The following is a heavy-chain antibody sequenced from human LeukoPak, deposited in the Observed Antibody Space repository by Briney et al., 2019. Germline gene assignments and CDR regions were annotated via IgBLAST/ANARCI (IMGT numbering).Heavy chain of an antibody. J-gene: IGHJ4*02. CDR3: ARGHYGLDY. D-gene: IGHD3-10*01. V-gene: IGHV3-11*01. CDR1: GFTFSGHY. Sequence: GGSLRLSCAASGFTFSGHYFSWVRQAPGKGLEWVSYIGLGGSSVFYAGSVQGRFTISRDDAKNSLYLQMNSLRVEDTAVYYCARGHYGLDYWGPGTPVTVSS. CDR2: IGLGGSSV.